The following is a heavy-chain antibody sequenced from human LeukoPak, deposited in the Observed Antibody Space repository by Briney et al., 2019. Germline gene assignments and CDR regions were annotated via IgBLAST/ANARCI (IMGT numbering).Heavy chain of an antibody. D-gene: IGHD5-18*01. Sequence: PSETLSLTCTVSDDSISSYYWSWIRQPPGKGLEWIGYIYYSGSTNYNPSLESRVTISVDTSKNQFSLKLSSVTAADTAVYYCARAGGRGYSSGWFDPWGQGTLVTVSS. CDR1: DDSISSYY. V-gene: IGHV4-59*01. CDR2: IYYSGST. CDR3: ARAGGRGYSSGWFDP. J-gene: IGHJ5*02.